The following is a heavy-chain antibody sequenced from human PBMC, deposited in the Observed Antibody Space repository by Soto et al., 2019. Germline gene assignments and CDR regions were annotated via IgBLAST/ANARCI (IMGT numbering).Heavy chain of an antibody. J-gene: IGHJ5*02. CDR1: GFPFSDHA. CDR2: ITGRGDST. V-gene: IGHV3-23*01. CDR3: AKDLYVQPPSGWFDP. Sequence: EVQLLESGGGLVQPGGSLRLSCAASGFPFSDHAMHWVRQTPGKGLEWVSAITGRGDSTYYADSVKGRFTISRDNSKSTLYLQMMRLRAEDTAVYYCAKDLYVQPPSGWFDPWGQGTVVTVSS. D-gene: IGHD1-26*01.